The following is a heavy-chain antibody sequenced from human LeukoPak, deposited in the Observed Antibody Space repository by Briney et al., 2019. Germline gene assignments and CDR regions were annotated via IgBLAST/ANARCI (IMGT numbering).Heavy chain of an antibody. CDR3: ARDPTVLWFGELFQDY. J-gene: IGHJ4*02. D-gene: IGHD3-10*01. V-gene: IGHV4-38-2*02. CDR2: IYHSGST. Sequence: SETLSVTCTVSGYSISSGYYWGWIRQPPGKGLEWIGCIYHSGSTYYNPSLKSRVTTSVDTSKNQFSLKLSSVTAADTAVYYCARDPTVLWFGELFQDYWGQGTLVTVSS. CDR1: GYSISSGYY.